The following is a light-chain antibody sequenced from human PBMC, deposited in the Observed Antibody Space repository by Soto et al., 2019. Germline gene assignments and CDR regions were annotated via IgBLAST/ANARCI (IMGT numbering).Light chain of an antibody. CDR3: QLHSHWTPWT. CDR1: ENVRTF. Sequence: EVVLTQSPATLSLSPGERATLSCRASENVRTFVDWYQQKPGQAPRLLIFGASNRATGIPARFSGSGPGTDFTLPISNLEPEDCAVYYCQLHSHWTPWTFGQGTRVE. J-gene: IGKJ1*01. V-gene: IGKV3-11*01. CDR2: GAS.